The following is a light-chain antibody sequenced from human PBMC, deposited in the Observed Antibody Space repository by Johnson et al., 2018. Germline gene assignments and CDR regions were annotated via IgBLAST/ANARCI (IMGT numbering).Light chain of an antibody. J-gene: IGLJ1*01. V-gene: IGLV1-51*01. CDR3: GTWDSRLSAGKV. Sequence: QSVLTQPPSVSAAPGQKVTISCSGSSSNIGNNYVSWYQQLPGTAPKLLIYDNNKRPSGIPDRFSGSKSGTSATLGITELQTGDEADYYCGTWDSRLSAGKVFGTGTKVTVL. CDR2: DNN. CDR1: SSNIGNNY.